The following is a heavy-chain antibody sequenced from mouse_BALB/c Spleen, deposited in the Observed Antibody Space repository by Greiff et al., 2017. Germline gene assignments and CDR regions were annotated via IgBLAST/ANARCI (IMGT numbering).Heavy chain of an antibody. J-gene: IGHJ2*01. CDR3: ARNYGSTLYYFDY. D-gene: IGHD1-1*01. Sequence: EVKLVESGGGLVKPGGSLKLSCAASGFTFSSYAMSWVRQTPEKRLEWVASISSGGSTYYPDSVKGRFTISRDNARNILYLQMSSLRSEDTAMYYCARNYGSTLYYFDYWGQGTTLTVSS. CDR1: GFTFSSYA. CDR2: ISSGGST. V-gene: IGHV5-6-5*01.